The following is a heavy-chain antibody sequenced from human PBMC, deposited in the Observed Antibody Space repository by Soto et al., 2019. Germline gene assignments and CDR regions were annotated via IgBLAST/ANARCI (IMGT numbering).Heavy chain of an antibody. CDR1: GYTFTSYG. J-gene: IGHJ4*02. D-gene: IGHD3-9*01. CDR3: ARDGGRYFDWLLSHAEIDY. CDR2: ISAYNGNT. V-gene: IGHV1-18*01. Sequence: QVQLVQSGAEVKKPGASVKVSCKASGYTFTSYGISWVRQAPGQGLEWMGWISAYNGNTNYAQKLQGRVTMTTDTXXSXAXTELRSLRSDDTAVYYCARDGGRYFDWLLSHAEIDYWGQGTLVTVSS.